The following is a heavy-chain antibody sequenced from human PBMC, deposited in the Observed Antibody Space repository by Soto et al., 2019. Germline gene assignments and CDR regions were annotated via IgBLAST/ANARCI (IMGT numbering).Heavy chain of an antibody. V-gene: IGHV4-4*07. CDR2: IYATGTT. J-gene: IGHJ5*02. CDR1: GASISGFY. Sequence: LSLTCTVSGASISGFYWSWIRKSAGKGLEWIGRIYATGTTDYNPSLKSRVMMSVDTSKKQFSLKLRSVTAADTAVYYCVRDGTKTLRDWFDPSGQGISVTV. D-gene: IGHD1-1*01. CDR3: VRDGTKTLRDWFDP.